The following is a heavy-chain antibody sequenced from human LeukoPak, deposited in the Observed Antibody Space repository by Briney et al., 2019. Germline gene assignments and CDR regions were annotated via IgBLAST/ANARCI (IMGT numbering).Heavy chain of an antibody. CDR3: ARLVEIAVAASYWYFDL. J-gene: IGHJ2*01. Sequence: ASVKVSCKASGYTFTSYGISWVRQAPGQGLEWMGWISAYNGNTNYAQKLQGRVTMTTDTSTSTAYMELRSLRSDDTAVYYCARLVEIAVAASYWYFDLWGRGTLVTVSS. CDR2: ISAYNGNT. V-gene: IGHV1-18*01. D-gene: IGHD6-19*01. CDR1: GYTFTSYG.